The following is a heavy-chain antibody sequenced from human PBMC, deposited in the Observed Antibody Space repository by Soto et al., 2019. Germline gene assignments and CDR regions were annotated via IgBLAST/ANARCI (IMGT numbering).Heavy chain of an antibody. D-gene: IGHD6-19*01. V-gene: IGHV1-69*06. J-gene: IGHJ6*02. CDR1: GVTFSSYA. CDR3: ARTPSPEDPAGRYYYGCLQG. Sequence: GASVKISCTSSGVTFSSYAISWVRQAPGQGLEWMGGIIPIFGTANYAQKFQGRVTITADKSTSTAYMELSSLRSEDTAVYYCARTPSPEDPAGRYYYGCLQGWGQGTTGT. CDR2: IIPIFGTA.